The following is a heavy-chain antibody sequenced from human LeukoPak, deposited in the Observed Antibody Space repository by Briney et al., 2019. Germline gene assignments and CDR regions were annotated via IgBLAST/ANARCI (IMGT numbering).Heavy chain of an antibody. J-gene: IGHJ4*01. Sequence: PSETLSLTCTVSGSSINNNFWTWIRQPPGKGLEWIGHIYSTGSANYNPSLKSRVLISGDTSKNQISLKLTSVTAADTAVYFCARHRDYVTWGHGTLVTVSS. V-gene: IGHV4-59*08. CDR3: ARHRDYVT. D-gene: IGHD3-16*01. CDR2: IYSTGSA. CDR1: GSSINNNF.